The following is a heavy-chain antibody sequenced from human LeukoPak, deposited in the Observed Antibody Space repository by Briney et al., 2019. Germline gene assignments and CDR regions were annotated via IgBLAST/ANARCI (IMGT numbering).Heavy chain of an antibody. CDR3: ARVRIPNWFDP. D-gene: IGHD2-21*01. CDR2: ISAYNGNT. J-gene: IGHJ5*02. Sequence: ASVKVSCKASGYTFTSYGIGWVRQAPGQGLEWMGWISAYNGNTNYAQKLQGTVTMTTDTSTSTAYMELRSLRSDDTAVYYCARVRIPNWFDPWGQGTLVTVSS. V-gene: IGHV1-18*01. CDR1: GYTFTSYG.